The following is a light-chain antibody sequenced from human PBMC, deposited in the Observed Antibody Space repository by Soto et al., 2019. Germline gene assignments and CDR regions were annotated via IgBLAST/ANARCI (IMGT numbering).Light chain of an antibody. Sequence: QSALTQPPSASGSPGQSVAISCTGTSRDVGGYNYVSWYQQHPGKAPKLMIYEVNKRPSGVPDRFSGSKSGNTASLTVSGRQAEDEADYYCSSYAGSSNVFGTGTKLTVL. CDR2: EVN. CDR1: SRDVGGYNY. CDR3: SSYAGSSNV. V-gene: IGLV2-8*01. J-gene: IGLJ1*01.